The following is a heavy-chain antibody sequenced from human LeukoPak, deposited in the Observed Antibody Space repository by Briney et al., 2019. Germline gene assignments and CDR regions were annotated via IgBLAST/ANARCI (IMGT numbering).Heavy chain of an antibody. Sequence: SETLSLTCTVSGASVSSNNYYWVWIRQPPGKELEWIASIYDGGSAYYNPSLNSRVTIFVDTSENHFSLKLRSVTAADTAIYFCARQLKLIPAATLDYWGQGTLVTVSS. J-gene: IGHJ4*02. CDR2: IYDGGSA. V-gene: IGHV4-39*01. CDR3: ARQLKLIPAATLDY. CDR1: GASVSSNNYY. D-gene: IGHD2-2*01.